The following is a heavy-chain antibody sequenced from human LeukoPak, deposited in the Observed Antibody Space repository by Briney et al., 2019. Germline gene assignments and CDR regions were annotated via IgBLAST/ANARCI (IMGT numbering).Heavy chain of an antibody. J-gene: IGHJ5*02. Sequence: PGGSLRLSCAASGFTFGDYTMNWVRQAPGKGLEWISYIDISSSSTYYADSVKGRFTISRDNAKNSLYLQMSSLRAEDTALYYCARGPPLFDPWGQGTLVTVSS. V-gene: IGHV3-48*01. CDR1: GFTFGDYT. CDR2: IDISSSST. CDR3: ARGPPLFDP.